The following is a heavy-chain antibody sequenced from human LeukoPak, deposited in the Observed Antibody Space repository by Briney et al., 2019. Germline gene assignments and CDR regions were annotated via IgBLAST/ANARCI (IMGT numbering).Heavy chain of an antibody. CDR2: IYHSGSGST. CDR1: GGSISSGGHS. CDR3: ARDGTVYGGESY. V-gene: IGHV4-30-2*05. J-gene: IGHJ4*02. D-gene: IGHD4-23*01. Sequence: PSETLSLTCTVSGGSISSGGHSWSWIRQPPGKGLEWIGYIYHSGSGSTYYNPSLKSRVTISIDTPKNQFSLKLSSVTAADTAVYYCARDGTVYGGESYWGQGTLVTVSS.